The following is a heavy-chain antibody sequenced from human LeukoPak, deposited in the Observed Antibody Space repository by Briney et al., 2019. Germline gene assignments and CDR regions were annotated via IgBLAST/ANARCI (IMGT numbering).Heavy chain of an antibody. CDR3: ARHPMEDYDILTGYYTTTTYYFDY. V-gene: IGHV4-4*02. D-gene: IGHD3-9*01. J-gene: IGHJ4*02. CDR2: IYHSGST. Sequence: PSGTLSLTCAVSGGSISSSNWWSWVRQPPGKGLEWIGEIYHSGSTNYNPSLKSRVTISVDKSKNQFSLKLSSVTAADTAVYYCARHPMEDYDILTGYYTTTTYYFDYWGQGTLVTVSS. CDR1: GGSISSSNW.